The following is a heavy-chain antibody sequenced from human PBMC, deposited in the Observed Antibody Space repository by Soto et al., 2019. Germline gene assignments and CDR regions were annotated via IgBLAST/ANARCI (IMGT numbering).Heavy chain of an antibody. V-gene: IGHV1-18*04. Sequence: GASVKVSCKASGYTFTSYGISWVRQAPGQGLEWMGWISAYNGNTNYAQKLQGRVTMTTDTSTSTAYMELRSLRPDDTAVYYCARAYCSSTSCRQSNWFDPWGQGTLVTVSS. CDR2: ISAYNGNT. D-gene: IGHD2-2*01. CDR3: ARAYCSSTSCRQSNWFDP. J-gene: IGHJ5*02. CDR1: GYTFTSYG.